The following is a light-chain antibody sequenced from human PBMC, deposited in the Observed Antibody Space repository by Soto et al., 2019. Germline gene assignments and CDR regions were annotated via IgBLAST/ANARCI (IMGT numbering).Light chain of an antibody. V-gene: IGLV2-14*01. CDR1: SSDVGGYNY. J-gene: IGLJ3*02. Sequence: QSALTQPASVYGSPGQSITISCTGTSSDVGGYNYVSWYQQHPGKAPKLMIYEVSNRPSGVSNRFSGSKAGNTASLTISGLQAEDEAYYYCSSYTSINTWVFGGGTKLTVL. CDR2: EVS. CDR3: SSYTSINTWV.